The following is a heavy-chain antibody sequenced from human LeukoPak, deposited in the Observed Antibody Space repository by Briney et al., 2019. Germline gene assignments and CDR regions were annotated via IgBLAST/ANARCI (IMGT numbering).Heavy chain of an antibody. CDR2: IYYSGST. V-gene: IGHV4-39*01. CDR1: GGSISSSNYY. Sequence: SETLSLTCTVSGGSISSSNYYWGWIRQPPGKGLEWIGSIYYSGSTYYNPSLKSRGTISVDTSKNQFSLKLSSVTAADMAAYYCARSRKNDCTSTSCYTDYWGQGTLVTVSS. D-gene: IGHD2-2*02. CDR3: ARSRKNDCTSTSCYTDY. J-gene: IGHJ4*02.